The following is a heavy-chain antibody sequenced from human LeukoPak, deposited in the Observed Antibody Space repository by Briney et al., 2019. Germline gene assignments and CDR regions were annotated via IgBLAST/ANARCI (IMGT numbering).Heavy chain of an antibody. CDR1: GGSISSGGYS. CDR2: IYHSGST. V-gene: IGHV4-30-2*01. Sequence: SETLSLTCAVSGGSISSGGYSWSWIRQPPGKGLEWIGYIYHSGSTNYNPPLKSRVTISVDTSKNQFSLKLSSVTAADTAVYYCATYSTTPYAFDIWGQGTMVTVSS. CDR3: ATYSTTPYAFDI. D-gene: IGHD2/OR15-2a*01. J-gene: IGHJ3*02.